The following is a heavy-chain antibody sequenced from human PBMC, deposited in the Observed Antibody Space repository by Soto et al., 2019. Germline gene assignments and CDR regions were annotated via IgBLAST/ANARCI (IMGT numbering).Heavy chain of an antibody. CDR1: GGSLSGYY. CDR2: INHGGST. CDR3: ARGRSSNVGYCSSTSCYYYYGMDV. D-gene: IGHD2-2*01. J-gene: IGHJ6*02. V-gene: IGHV4-34*01. Sequence: PSETLSLTCAVYGGSLSGYYWSWIRQPPGKGLEWIGEINHGGSTDSNPSLKSRVTIPVDTSKIQFSLKLRSVTAAATAVYYCARGRSSNVGYCSSTSCYYYYGMDVWGQGTTVTVSS.